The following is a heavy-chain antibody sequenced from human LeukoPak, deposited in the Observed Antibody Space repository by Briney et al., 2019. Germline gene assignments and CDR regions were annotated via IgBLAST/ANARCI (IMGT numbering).Heavy chain of an antibody. V-gene: IGHV3-23*01. D-gene: IGHD5-12*01. J-gene: IGHJ4*02. CDR2: ISGSGGST. CDR1: EFTFSSYA. CDR3: AKGSRLATIMLLDY. Sequence: KPGGSLRLSCAASEFTFSSYAMSWVRQAPGKGLEWVSAISGSGGSTYYADSVKGRFTISRDNSKNTLYLQMNSLRAHDRAVYYCAKGSRLATIMLLDYWGQGTLVTVSS.